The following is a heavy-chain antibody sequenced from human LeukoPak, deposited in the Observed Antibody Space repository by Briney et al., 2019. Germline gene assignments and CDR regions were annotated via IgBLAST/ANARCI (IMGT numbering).Heavy chain of an antibody. CDR3: ARHDSDRGVFFDS. CDR2: IYYSGST. J-gene: IGHJ4*02. V-gene: IGHV4-59*08. Sequence: SETLSLTCTVSGGSISSYYWSWIRQPPGKGLEWIRYIYYSGSTNYNPSLMSRVTISVDTSKNQFSLKLSSVTAADTAVYYCARHDSDRGVFFDSWGQGTLVTVSS. D-gene: IGHD2-21*01. CDR1: GGSISSYY.